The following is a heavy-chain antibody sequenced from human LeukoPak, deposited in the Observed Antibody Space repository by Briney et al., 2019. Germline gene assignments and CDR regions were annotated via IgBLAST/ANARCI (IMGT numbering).Heavy chain of an antibody. CDR2: ISSRRSYI. V-gene: IGHV3-21*01. J-gene: IGHJ1*01. CDR3: ARDGYYYDSSGYYYEGYFQH. CDR1: GLTFSSYS. D-gene: IGHD3-22*01. Sequence: PGGSLRLSCAASGLTFSSYSVNWVRQAPGKGLEWVSSISSRRSYIYYAVSVKGRFTISRDNAKNSLYLQMNSLRAEDSVVYYCARDGYYYDSSGYYYEGYFQHWGQGTLVTVSS.